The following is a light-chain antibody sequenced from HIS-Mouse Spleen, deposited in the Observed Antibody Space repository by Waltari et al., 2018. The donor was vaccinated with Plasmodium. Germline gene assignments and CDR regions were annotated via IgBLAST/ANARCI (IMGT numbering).Light chain of an antibody. Sequence: SYELTQPSSVSVSPGQTARITCSGDVLAKKYARWFQQKPGQAPGLVIYKDSALPSGIPERFSGSSSGTTVTLTISGAQFEDEADYYCYSAADNNRVFGGGTKLTVL. J-gene: IGLJ3*02. CDR1: VLAKKY. CDR2: KDS. CDR3: YSAADNNRV. V-gene: IGLV3-27*01.